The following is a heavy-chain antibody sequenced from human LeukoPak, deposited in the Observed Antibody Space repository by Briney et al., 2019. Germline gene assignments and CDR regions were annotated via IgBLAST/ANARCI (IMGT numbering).Heavy chain of an antibody. V-gene: IGHV3-23*01. J-gene: IGHJ5*02. Sequence: GGSLRLSCAASGFTVSRYEMNWVRQAPGKGLEWVAATSSSDASTYHADSVRGRFTISRDNSKNTLYLQMNSLRAEDAAVYFCAKAPVTSCRGAYCYPFDPWGQGTLVAVSS. D-gene: IGHD2-21*01. CDR3: AKAPVTSCRGAYCYPFDP. CDR2: TSSSDAST. CDR1: GFTVSRYE.